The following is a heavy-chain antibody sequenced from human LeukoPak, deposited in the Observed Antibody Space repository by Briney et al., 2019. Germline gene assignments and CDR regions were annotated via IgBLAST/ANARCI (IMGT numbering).Heavy chain of an antibody. CDR1: GFTFSSYS. J-gene: IGHJ2*01. CDR3: ARSRITMIVVVDYWYFDL. Sequence: GGSLRLSCAASGFTFSSYSMNWARQAPGKGLEWVSSISSSSSYIYYADSVKGRFTISRDNAKNSLYLQMNSLRAEDTAVYYCARSRITMIVVVDYWYFDLWGRGTLVTVSS. CDR2: ISSSSSYI. V-gene: IGHV3-21*01. D-gene: IGHD3-22*01.